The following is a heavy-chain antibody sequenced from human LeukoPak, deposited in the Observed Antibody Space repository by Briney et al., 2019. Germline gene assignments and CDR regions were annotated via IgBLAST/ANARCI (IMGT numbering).Heavy chain of an antibody. J-gene: IGHJ6*02. CDR2: IKQDGSKT. CDR3: ARTPVPAASVGYYYYGMDV. V-gene: IGHV3-7*05. CDR1: GFIFKDFW. Sequence: GGSLRLSCGASGFIFKDFWMGWVRQAPGKGLEWVADIKQDGSKTYYGDSVKGRFTISRDNAKNTLYLQMNSLRAEDTAVYYCARTPVPAASVGYYYYGMDVWGQGTTVTVSS. D-gene: IGHD2-2*01.